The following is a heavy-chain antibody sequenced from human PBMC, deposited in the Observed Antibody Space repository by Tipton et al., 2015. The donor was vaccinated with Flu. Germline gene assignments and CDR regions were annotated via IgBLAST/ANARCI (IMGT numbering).Heavy chain of an antibody. CDR3: AREGGYDFWSGYYPYAMDV. CDR1: GFTVNSNY. CDR2: IYSDGTT. J-gene: IGHJ6*02. V-gene: IGHV3-53*01. Sequence: SLRLSCAASGFTVNSNYMTWVRQAPGKGLEWVSVIYSDGTTYYADSVKGRFTISRDISKNTLNLQMNSLRVEDTAVYYCAREGGYDFWSGYYPYAMDVWGQGTTVTASS. D-gene: IGHD3-3*01.